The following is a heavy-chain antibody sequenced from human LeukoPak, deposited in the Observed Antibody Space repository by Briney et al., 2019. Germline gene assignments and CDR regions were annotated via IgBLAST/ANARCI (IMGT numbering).Heavy chain of an antibody. CDR2: IYYNGST. J-gene: IGHJ5*02. Sequence: PSETLSLTCTVAGGSISSYYWSWNRQPPGKGLEWIGYIYYNGSTNYNPSLKSRVTISVDTSKYQFSLKLSSVTAADTAVYYCARLSEWFDPWGQGTLVTVSS. CDR1: GGSISSYY. CDR3: ARLSEWFDP. V-gene: IGHV4-59*01.